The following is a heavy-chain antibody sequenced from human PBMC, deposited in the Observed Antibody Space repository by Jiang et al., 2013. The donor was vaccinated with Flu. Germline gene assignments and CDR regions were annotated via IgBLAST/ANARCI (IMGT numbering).Heavy chain of an antibody. CDR1: GFTFSSYS. V-gene: IGHV3-21*01. CDR3: AREGIAAAGDAFDI. D-gene: IGHD6-13*01. CDR2: ISSSSSYI. J-gene: IGHJ3*02. Sequence: QLVESGGGLVKPGGSLRLSCAASGFTFSSYSMNWVRQAPGKGLEWVSSISSSSSYIYYADSVKGRFTISRDNAKNSLYLQMNSLRAEDTAVYYCAREGIAAAGDAFDIWGQGTMVTVSS.